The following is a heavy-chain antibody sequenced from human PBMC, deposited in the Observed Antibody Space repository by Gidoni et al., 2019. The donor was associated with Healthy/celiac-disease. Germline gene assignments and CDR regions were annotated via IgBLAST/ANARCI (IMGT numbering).Heavy chain of an antibody. CDR2: IIPIFGTA. V-gene: IGHV1-69*01. CDR3: ASGSIAAAGPIAN. J-gene: IGHJ4*02. D-gene: IGHD6-13*01. Sequence: QVQLVQSGDEVKTPGSSVKVSCKASGGTFSSYAISCMRQYPGQGLEWMGGIIPIFGTANYAQKFQCRVTITADESTSTAYMELSSLRSEDMAVYYCASGSIAAAGPIANWGQGTLVTVSS. CDR1: GGTFSSYA.